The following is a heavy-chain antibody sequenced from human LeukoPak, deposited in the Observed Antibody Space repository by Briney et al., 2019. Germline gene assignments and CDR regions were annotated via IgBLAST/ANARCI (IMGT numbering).Heavy chain of an antibody. D-gene: IGHD3-3*01. CDR3: ARSLIGDFWSGYLSEYNWFDP. V-gene: IGHV1-2*02. J-gene: IGHJ5*02. CDR2: INPNSGGT. CDR1: GYTFTGYY. Sequence: VASVKVSCKASGYTFTGYYMHWVRQAPGQGLEWMGWINPNSGGTNYAQKFQGRVTMTRDTSISTAYMELSRLRSDDTAVYYCARSLIGDFWSGYLSEYNWFDPWGQGTLVTVSS.